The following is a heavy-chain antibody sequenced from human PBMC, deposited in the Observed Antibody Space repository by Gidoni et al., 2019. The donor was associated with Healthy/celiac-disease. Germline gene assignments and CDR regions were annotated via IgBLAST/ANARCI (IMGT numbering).Heavy chain of an antibody. CDR1: RGSSSGYS. Sequence: QVQPQQWGAGLLKPSATLSLPCAVYRGSSSGYSWSWLRQPPGKGMEWSGEIHHSGSTNYNPSLKSRDTISVDTSKNQFSLKRSSVAAADTAVYYCARGRGRLAVAGRSFFDYWGQGTLVTVSS. V-gene: IGHV4-34*01. CDR2: IHHSGST. D-gene: IGHD6-19*01. J-gene: IGHJ4*02. CDR3: ARGRGRLAVAGRSFFDY.